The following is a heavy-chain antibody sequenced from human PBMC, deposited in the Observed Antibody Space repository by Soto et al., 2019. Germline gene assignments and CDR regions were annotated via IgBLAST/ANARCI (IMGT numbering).Heavy chain of an antibody. Sequence: PSETLSLTCTVSGGSIITSTYYWGWIRQPPGKGLEWIGSMYYSGSTYYSPSLKSRVSISVDTSKNQFSLSLNSVTVADTAVYYFTRGRDYYCSGSYYSRQHFDYWGQGALVTVSS. D-gene: IGHD3-10*01. CDR1: GGSIITSTYY. V-gene: IGHV4-39*01. CDR2: MYYSGST. J-gene: IGHJ4*02. CDR3: TRGRDYYCSGSYYSRQHFDY.